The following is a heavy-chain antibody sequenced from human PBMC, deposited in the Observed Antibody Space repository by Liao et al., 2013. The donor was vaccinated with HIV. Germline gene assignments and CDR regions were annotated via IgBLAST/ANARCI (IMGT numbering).Heavy chain of an antibody. CDR2: ISTTGST. Sequence: QVRLQESGPGLVKPSETLSLMCTVSGGSMSTCYWNWVRQAAGKGLEWIGHISTTGSTDYNPSLKSRVTMSIDTSRTNSPSKLPSVTAADTAVYYCARSRRYYFDYWGRGNPWSPS. D-gene: IGHD6-13*01. CDR1: GGSMSTCY. CDR3: ARSRRYYFDY. J-gene: IGHJ4*02. V-gene: IGHV4-4*07.